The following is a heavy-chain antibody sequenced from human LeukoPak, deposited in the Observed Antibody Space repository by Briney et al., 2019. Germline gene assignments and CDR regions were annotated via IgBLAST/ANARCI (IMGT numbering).Heavy chain of an antibody. D-gene: IGHD6-6*01. J-gene: IGHJ3*01. CDR2: IDWDDDK. CDR1: GFSLSTSGMC. Sequence: SGPALLKPTETLTLTCTFSGFSLSTSGMCVNWIRQPPGKALEWLARIDWDDDKYHSTSLRTRLTISKDTSKNQVMLTMTNMDPVDTATYYCARMARSIVGRPEAFDVWGQGTMVTVSS. CDR3: ARMARSIVGRPEAFDV. V-gene: IGHV2-70*11.